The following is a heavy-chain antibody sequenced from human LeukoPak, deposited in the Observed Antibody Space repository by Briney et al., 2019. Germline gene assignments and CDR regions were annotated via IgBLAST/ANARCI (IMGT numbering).Heavy chain of an antibody. D-gene: IGHD3-10*01. CDR3: ARDLFGSKSSGFDP. V-gene: IGHV3-9*01. J-gene: IGHJ5*02. CDR2: ISWNSGSI. CDR1: VFTFDDYA. Sequence: GGSLILCCAASVFTFDDYAMHWVRHAPGKGLEVVSGISWNSGSIGYADSVKGRFTISRDKAKKSVYLQMNSLRAEDTAVYYCARDLFGSKSSGFDPWGQGTLVTVSP.